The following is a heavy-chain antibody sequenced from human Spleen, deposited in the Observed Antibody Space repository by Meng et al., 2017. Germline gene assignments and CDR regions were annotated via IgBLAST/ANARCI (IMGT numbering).Heavy chain of an antibody. V-gene: IGHV5-51*01. CDR1: GYSFTSYW. Sequence: GGSLRLSCKGSGYSFTSYWIGWVRQTPGKGLEWMGIIYPGDSDTRYSPSFQGQVTISADKSISTAYLQWSGLKASDTAMYYCARRNYYGSAHRDSWGQGTLVTVS. J-gene: IGHJ4*02. CDR3: ARRNYYGSAHRDS. D-gene: IGHD3-10*01. CDR2: IYPGDSDT.